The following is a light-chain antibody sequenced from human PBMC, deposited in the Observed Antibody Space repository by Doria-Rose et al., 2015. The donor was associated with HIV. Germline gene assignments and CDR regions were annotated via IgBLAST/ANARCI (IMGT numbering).Light chain of an antibody. J-gene: IGKJ1*01. Sequence: TQSPGTLSLSPGERATLSCRASQSFSSTYLAWYQQKPGQAPSLLIYDGSTRATGIPDRFSASGSGTDFTLTINRLEPEDFALYYCRQYGTSWTFGQGTRVEI. V-gene: IGKV3-20*01. CDR1: QSFSSTY. CDR3: RQYGTSWT. CDR2: DGS.